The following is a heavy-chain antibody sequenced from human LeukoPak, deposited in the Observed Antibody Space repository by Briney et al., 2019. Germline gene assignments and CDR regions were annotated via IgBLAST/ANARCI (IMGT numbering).Heavy chain of an antibody. CDR2: ISPSASTI. Sequence: PGGSLRLSCAASGFIFTDYYMSWIRQAPGKGLEWVSYISPSASTISYADSLKGRFTISRDNAKSSVYLQMNSLRAEDTALYYCARARDHYDSSGYSVWGKGTTVTVS. CDR1: GFIFTDYY. J-gene: IGHJ6*03. D-gene: IGHD3-22*01. CDR3: ARARDHYDSSGYSV. V-gene: IGHV3-11*04.